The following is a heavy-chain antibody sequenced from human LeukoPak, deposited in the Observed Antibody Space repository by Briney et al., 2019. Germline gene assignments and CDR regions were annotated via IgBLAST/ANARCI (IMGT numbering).Heavy chain of an antibody. CDR1: GYTFTGYY. J-gene: IGHJ4*02. D-gene: IGHD3-10*01. V-gene: IGHV1-2*02. CDR3: ACITVRDDSY. CDR2: INPNSGGT. Sequence: ASVKVSCKASGYTFTGYYMHWVRQAPGQGLEWMGWINPNSGGTKYAQKFQGGVTMTRDTSISTAYMELSRLRSDDTAVYYCACITVRDDSYWGQGTLVTVSS.